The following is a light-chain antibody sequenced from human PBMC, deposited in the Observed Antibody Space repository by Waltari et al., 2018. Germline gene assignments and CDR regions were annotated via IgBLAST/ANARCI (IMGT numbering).Light chain of an antibody. V-gene: IGKV3-20*01. CDR1: QSVSSNY. CDR3: QQYGTSPTWT. CDR2: GAS. J-gene: IGKJ1*01. Sequence: EVVLTQSPGTLSLSPGERATLSCRASQSVSSNYLAWYPQKPGQAPRLLIYGASNRATGIPDRFSGSGSGRDFTLTISRLEPEDFAVYYCQQYGTSPTWTFGQGTKVEIK.